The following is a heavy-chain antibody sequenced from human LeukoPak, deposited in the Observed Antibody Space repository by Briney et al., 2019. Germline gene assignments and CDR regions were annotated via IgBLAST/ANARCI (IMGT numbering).Heavy chain of an antibody. J-gene: IGHJ5*02. Sequence: GGSLRLSCAASGFSFSSYVMSWVRQAPGKGLEWVSYITSSSSTIYYADSVKGRFTISRDNAKNSLYLQLNSLRAEDTAVYYCARRAAVAGTFDPWGQGTLVTVSS. CDR3: ARRAAVAGTFDP. D-gene: IGHD6-19*01. V-gene: IGHV3-48*01. CDR1: GFSFSSYV. CDR2: ITSSSSTI.